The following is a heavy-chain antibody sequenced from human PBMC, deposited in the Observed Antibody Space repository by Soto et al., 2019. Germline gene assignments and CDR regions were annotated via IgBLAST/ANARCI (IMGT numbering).Heavy chain of an antibody. Sequence: GGSLRLSCAASGFTFSSYSMNWVRQAPGKGLEWVAFMSYDGTTKSYADTVKGRFTISRDNSQNTLYLQMNSLRPEDTGVYYCAREVLWSRYFDYWGQGTLVTVSS. J-gene: IGHJ4*02. CDR3: AREVLWSRYFDY. D-gene: IGHD3-10*01. CDR2: MSYDGTTK. V-gene: IGHV3-30*03. CDR1: GFTFSSYS.